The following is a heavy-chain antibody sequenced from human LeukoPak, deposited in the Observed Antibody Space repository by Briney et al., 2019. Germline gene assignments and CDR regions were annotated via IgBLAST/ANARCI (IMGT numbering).Heavy chain of an antibody. Sequence: PGGSLRLSCAASGFTFSSYAMSWVRQAPGKGLEWVSAISGSGGSTYYADSVKGRFTISRDNSKNTLYLQMNSLRAEDTAVYYCAKDRKSWDPGYCSSTSCYPAFDYWGQGTLVTVSS. V-gene: IGHV3-23*01. CDR1: GFTFSSYA. CDR3: AKDRKSWDPGYCSSTSCYPAFDY. J-gene: IGHJ4*02. D-gene: IGHD2-2*01. CDR2: ISGSGGST.